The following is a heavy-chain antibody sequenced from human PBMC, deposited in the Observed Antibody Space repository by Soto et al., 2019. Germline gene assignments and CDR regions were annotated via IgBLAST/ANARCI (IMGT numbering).Heavy chain of an antibody. D-gene: IGHD3-10*01. V-gene: IGHV4-4*02. CDR3: ARHEYGSGSYYGFGP. J-gene: IGHJ5*02. CDR1: RTSVASGEW. Sequence: SETLYLNCAVSRTSVASGEWWNWVRQSPSKELERIDEMYHKGNTIYNPSLKTRVTMSVDTSKNQFSLKLSSVTAVDMAVYYCARHEYGSGSYYGFGPWGQGTLVTVS. CDR2: MYHKGNT.